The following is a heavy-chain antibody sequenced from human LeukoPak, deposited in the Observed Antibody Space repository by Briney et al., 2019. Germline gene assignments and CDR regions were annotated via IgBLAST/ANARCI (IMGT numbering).Heavy chain of an antibody. CDR2: ISSSGST. CDR3: ARVRRTIFGLVTEIRFDP. J-gene: IGHJ5*02. D-gene: IGHD3-3*01. V-gene: IGHV4-59*01. CDR1: GGSISSYY. Sequence: SETLSLTGTVSGGSISSYYWSWIRQPPGKGLEWAGYISSSGSTNFNPSLKSRVTISVDTSKNQFSLKLSSVTAADTAVYYCARVRRTIFGLVTEIRFDPWGPGTLVTVSS.